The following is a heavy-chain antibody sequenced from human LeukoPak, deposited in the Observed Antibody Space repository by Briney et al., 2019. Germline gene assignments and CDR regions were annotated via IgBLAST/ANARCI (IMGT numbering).Heavy chain of an antibody. CDR3: AREYYYDSSGYYPLDY. V-gene: IGHV1-2*02. D-gene: IGHD3-22*01. Sequence: ASVKVSCKASGDTFTGYYMHWVRQAPGQGLEWMGWINPNSGGANYAQKSQGRVTMTRDTSISTAYMELSRLRSDDTAVYYCAREYYYDSSGYYPLDYWGQRTLVTVSS. CDR2: INPNSGGA. J-gene: IGHJ4*02. CDR1: GDTFTGYY.